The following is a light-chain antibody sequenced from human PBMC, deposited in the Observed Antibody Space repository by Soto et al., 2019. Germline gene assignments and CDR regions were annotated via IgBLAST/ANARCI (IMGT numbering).Light chain of an antibody. CDR2: EVN. CDR1: KRDEGGYLS. V-gene: IGLV2-8*01. J-gene: IGLJ1*01. Sequence: HCGLNQPPPAARSPGKQLTISCTWTKRDEGGYLSVSWYQQHPGQVPKLIIYEVNKRPSGVPDRFSGSKYGNTASLTVCGLQAEDKGDYYCVSFAGVTYVFRTGTKVTV. CDR3: VSFAGVTYV.